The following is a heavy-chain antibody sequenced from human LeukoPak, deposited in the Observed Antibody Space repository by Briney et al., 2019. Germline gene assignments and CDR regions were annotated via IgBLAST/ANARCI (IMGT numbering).Heavy chain of an antibody. CDR3: ARERIVVVVAATPYYYYYGMDV. J-gene: IGHJ6*02. Sequence: ASVKVSCKASGYTFTSYGISWVRQAPGQGLEWMGWISAYNGNTNYAQKLQGRVTMTTDTSTSTAYMELGSLRSDDTAVYYCARERIVVVVAATPYYYYYGMDVWGQGTTVTVSS. V-gene: IGHV1-18*01. CDR1: GYTFTSYG. CDR2: ISAYNGNT. D-gene: IGHD2-15*01.